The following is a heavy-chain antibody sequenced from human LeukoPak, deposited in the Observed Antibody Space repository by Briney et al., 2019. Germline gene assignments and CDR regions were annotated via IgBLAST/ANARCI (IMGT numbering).Heavy chain of an antibody. D-gene: IGHD3-22*01. Sequence: GGSLRLSCAASGFTFSSYAMSWVRQAPGKGLEWVSVIYSGGSTYYADSVKGRFTISRDNSKNTLYLQMNSLRAEDTAVYYCARGGGGYYYDSSDKFDYWGQGTLVTVSS. CDR3: ARGGGGYYYDSSDKFDY. V-gene: IGHV3-53*01. CDR1: GFTFSSYA. CDR2: IYSGGST. J-gene: IGHJ4*02.